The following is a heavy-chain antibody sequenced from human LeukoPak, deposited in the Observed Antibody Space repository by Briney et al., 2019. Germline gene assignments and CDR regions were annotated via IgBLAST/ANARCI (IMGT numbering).Heavy chain of an antibody. CDR3: ARGLSITIFGVVKSGYYFDY. V-gene: IGHV1-8*01. Sequence: ASVKVSCKASGYTFTSYDINWVRQATGQGLEWMGWMNPNSGNTGYAQKFQGRVTMTRNTSISTAYMELSSLRPEDTAVYYCARGLSITIFGVVKSGYYFDYWGQGTLVTVSS. D-gene: IGHD3-3*01. J-gene: IGHJ4*02. CDR1: GYTFTSYD. CDR2: MNPNSGNT.